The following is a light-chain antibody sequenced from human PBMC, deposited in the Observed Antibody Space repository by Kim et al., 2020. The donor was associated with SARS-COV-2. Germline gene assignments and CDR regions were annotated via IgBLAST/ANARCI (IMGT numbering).Light chain of an antibody. Sequence: QSALTQPASVSGSPGQSITISCTGTSSDVGSYNLVPWYQQHPGKAPKLMIFEDTKRPSGLSDRFSGSKSGNSASLTISGLQAEDEADYYCCSYAGTGSYVFGSGTKVTVL. CDR1: SSDVGSYNL. J-gene: IGLJ1*01. V-gene: IGLV2-23*01. CDR3: CSYAGTGSYV. CDR2: EDT.